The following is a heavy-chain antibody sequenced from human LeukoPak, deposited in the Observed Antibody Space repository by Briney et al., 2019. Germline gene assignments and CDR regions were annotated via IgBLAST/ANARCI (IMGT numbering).Heavy chain of an antibody. CDR1: GFTFSNAW. CDR3: TTDSGSYFGGFDY. Sequence: GGSLRLSCAASGFTFSNAWMSWVRQAPGKGLEWVGRIKSKTDGGTTDYAAPVKGRFTISRDDSKNTPYLQMNSLKTEDTAVYYCTTDSGSYFGGFDYWGQGTLVTVSS. CDR2: IKSKTDGGTT. J-gene: IGHJ4*02. D-gene: IGHD1-26*01. V-gene: IGHV3-15*01.